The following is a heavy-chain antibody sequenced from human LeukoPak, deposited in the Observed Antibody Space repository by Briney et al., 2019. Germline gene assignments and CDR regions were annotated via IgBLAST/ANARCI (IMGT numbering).Heavy chain of an antibody. Sequence: PSETLSLTCTVSGGSISSYYWSWIRQPPGKGLEWIGYIYYSGSTNCNPSLKSRVTISVDTSKNQFSLKLSSVTAADTAVYYCARGVGYNSGFPEYFQHWGQGTLVTVSS. V-gene: IGHV4-59*01. CDR1: GGSISSYY. J-gene: IGHJ1*01. CDR2: IYYSGST. D-gene: IGHD5-24*01. CDR3: ARGVGYNSGFPEYFQH.